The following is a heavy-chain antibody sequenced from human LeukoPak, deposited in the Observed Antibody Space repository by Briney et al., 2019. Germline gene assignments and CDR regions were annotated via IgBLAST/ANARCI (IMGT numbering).Heavy chain of an antibody. CDR1: GFTYSSYS. Sequence: GGSLRLXCAASGFTYSSYSMNWVRPAPGKGLESVSSISSSSSYIYYADSVKGRFTISRDNAKNSLYLQMNSLRAEDTAVYYRAKGVVVPADPFDYWGQGTLVTASS. D-gene: IGHD2-2*01. CDR2: ISSSSSYI. CDR3: AKGVVVPADPFDY. V-gene: IGHV3-21*01. J-gene: IGHJ4*02.